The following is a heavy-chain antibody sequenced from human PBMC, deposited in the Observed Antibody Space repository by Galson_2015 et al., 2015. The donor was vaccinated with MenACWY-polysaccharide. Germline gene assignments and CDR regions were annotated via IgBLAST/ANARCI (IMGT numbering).Heavy chain of an antibody. D-gene: IGHD5-24*01. Sequence: SLILSCAASGFTFSSYAMSWVLQAPGKGLEWVSIISGSGGTTYYADSVKGRFTISRDNSKDTLYLQMNSLRAEDTAVYYCECATRHAFDIWGQGTLVTVSS. CDR3: ECATRHAFDI. CDR1: GFTFSSYA. J-gene: IGHJ3*02. CDR2: ISGSGGTT. V-gene: IGHV3-23*01.